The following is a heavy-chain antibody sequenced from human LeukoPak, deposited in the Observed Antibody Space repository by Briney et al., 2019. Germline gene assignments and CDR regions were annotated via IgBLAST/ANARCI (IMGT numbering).Heavy chain of an antibody. CDR1: GFTFSSYA. CDR3: ARIDSSGSYYYYYYGMDV. CDR2: ISGSGGST. V-gene: IGHV3-23*01. Sequence: PGGSLRLSCAASGFTFSSYAMSWVRQAPGKRLEWVSAISGSGGSTYYADSVKGRFTISRDNAKNSLYLQMNSLRAEDTAVYYCARIDSSGSYYYYYYGMDVWGQGTTVTVSS. J-gene: IGHJ6*02. D-gene: IGHD3-22*01.